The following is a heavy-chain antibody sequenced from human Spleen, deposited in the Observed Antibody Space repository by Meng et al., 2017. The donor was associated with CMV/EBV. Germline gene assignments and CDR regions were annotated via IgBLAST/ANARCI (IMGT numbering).Heavy chain of an antibody. D-gene: IGHD6-6*01. V-gene: IGHV1-2*02. CDR2: INPNSGGT. CDR1: GYTFTGYY. CDR3: AREGATRPSQGFDY. Sequence: ASVKVSCKASGYTFTGYYMHWVQQAPGQGLEWMGWINPNSGGTNYAQKFQGRVTMTRDTSISTAYMEVSRLRSDDTALYYCAREGATRPSQGFDYWGRGTLVTVSS. J-gene: IGHJ4*02.